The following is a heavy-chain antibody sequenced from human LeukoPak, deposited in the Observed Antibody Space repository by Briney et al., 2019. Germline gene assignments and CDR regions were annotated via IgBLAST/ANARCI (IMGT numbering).Heavy chain of an antibody. J-gene: IGHJ4*02. Sequence: GGSLRLSCAASGFTFSHYFMNWVRQVPGKGLEWVSYISSSSSITYYADSVKGRFTISRDNAKNSLYLQMNSLRGEDTAVYYCASSSRCDYWGQGSLVTVSS. D-gene: IGHD6-13*01. CDR2: ISSSSSIT. V-gene: IGHV3-48*04. CDR1: GFTFSHYF. CDR3: ASSSRCDY.